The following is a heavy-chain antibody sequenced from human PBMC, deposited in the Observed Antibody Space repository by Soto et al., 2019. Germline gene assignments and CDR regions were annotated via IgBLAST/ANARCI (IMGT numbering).Heavy chain of an antibody. CDR3: ARDLSSTHYYYYGMDV. V-gene: IGHV1-18*01. D-gene: IGHD2-2*01. J-gene: IGHJ6*02. CDR2: ISPYNNNT. Sequence: RQSAGQGLEWMGSISPYNNNTNYAQKLQGRVTMTTDTSTSTAYMDLRSLRSDDTAVYYCARDLSSTHYYYYGMDVWGQGTTVTVSS.